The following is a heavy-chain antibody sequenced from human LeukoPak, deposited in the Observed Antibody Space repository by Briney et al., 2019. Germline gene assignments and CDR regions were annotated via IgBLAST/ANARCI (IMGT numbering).Heavy chain of an antibody. CDR2: INHSGST. J-gene: IGHJ4*02. V-gene: IGHV4-34*01. Sequence: SETLSLTCAVYGGSFSGYYWSWIHQPPGKGLEWIGEINHSGSTNYNPSLKSRVTISVDTSKNQFSLKLSSVTAADTAVYYCARGGRYCSSTSCLRGFDYWGQGTLVTVSS. D-gene: IGHD2-2*01. CDR1: GGSFSGYY. CDR3: ARGGRYCSSTSCLRGFDY.